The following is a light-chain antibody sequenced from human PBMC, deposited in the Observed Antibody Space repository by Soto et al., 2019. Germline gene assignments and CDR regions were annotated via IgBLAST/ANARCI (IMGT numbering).Light chain of an antibody. CDR2: GAS. Sequence: EIVLTQSPGTLSLSPGERATLSCRASQSVSGTYLAWYQQKPGQAPRLLIYGASSRATDIPDRFSGSGSGTDFTLTISRLEPEAFAVYYCQEYGTSRTFGQGTKVEIK. V-gene: IGKV3-20*01. CDR1: QSVSGTY. CDR3: QEYGTSRT. J-gene: IGKJ1*01.